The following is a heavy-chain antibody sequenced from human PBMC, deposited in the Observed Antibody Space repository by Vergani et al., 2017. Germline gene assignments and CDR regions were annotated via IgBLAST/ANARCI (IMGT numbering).Heavy chain of an antibody. CDR1: GFTFSSYG. CDR3: ARPYSSSWLWYFDL. J-gene: IGHJ2*01. D-gene: IGHD6-13*01. V-gene: IGHV3-21*04. Sequence: VQLVESGGGVVQPGRSLRLSCAASGFTFSSYGMHWVRQAPGKGLEWVSAISGSGGSTYYADSVKGRFTISRDNAKNSLYLQMNSLRAEDTAVYYCARPYSSSWLWYFDLWGRGTLVTVSS. CDR2: ISGSGGST.